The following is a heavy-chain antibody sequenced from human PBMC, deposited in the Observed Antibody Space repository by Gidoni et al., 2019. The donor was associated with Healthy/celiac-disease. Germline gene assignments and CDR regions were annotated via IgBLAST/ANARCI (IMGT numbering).Heavy chain of an antibody. V-gene: IGHV3-64*01. CDR1: GFTCSSYA. J-gene: IGHJ3*02. CDR2: ISSNGGST. CDR3: AREVADAFDI. Sequence: EVQRVESGGGLVKPGGSLSLSCAASGFTCSSYAMHWVRQAPGKGLEYVSAISSNGGSTYYANSVKGRFTISRDNSKNTLYLQMGSLRAEDMAVYYCAREVADAFDIWGQGTMVTVSS.